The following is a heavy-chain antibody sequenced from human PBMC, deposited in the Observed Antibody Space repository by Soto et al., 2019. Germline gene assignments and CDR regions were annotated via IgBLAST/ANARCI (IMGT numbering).Heavy chain of an antibody. V-gene: IGHV1-58*01. CDR1: GFTFTSSA. J-gene: IGHJ4*02. D-gene: IGHD6-19*01. CDR2: IVIGSGNT. CDR3: AAAKSVAGMFDY. Sequence: SVKVSCKASGFTFTSSAVQWVRQARGRRLEWIGWIVIGSGNTDYAQKFQERVTITRDISTSTAYMELSSLRSEDTAVYYCAAAKSVAGMFDYWGQRTHVTVSS.